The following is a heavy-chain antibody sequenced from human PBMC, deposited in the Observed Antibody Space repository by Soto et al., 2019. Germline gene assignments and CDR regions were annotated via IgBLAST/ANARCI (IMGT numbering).Heavy chain of an antibody. D-gene: IGHD1-1*01. J-gene: IGHJ4*02. Sequence: ASETLSLTCTVSGGPIRSSSHYWGWIRQSPGTGLEWIGSIDESGDSYYNPSLKSRATISVDTSKNQFSLKLISVTGADSAIYYCAREGGYVDYWGQGTLVTVSS. CDR3: AREGGYVDY. V-gene: IGHV4-39*02. CDR2: IDESGDS. CDR1: GGPIRSSSHY.